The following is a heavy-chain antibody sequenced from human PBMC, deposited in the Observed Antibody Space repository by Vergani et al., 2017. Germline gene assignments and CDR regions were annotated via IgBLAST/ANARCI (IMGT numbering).Heavy chain of an antibody. CDR1: GGSFSGYY. CDR2: INHSGST. V-gene: IGHV4-34*01. CDR3: ARPNRRYCSGGSCYASRYFQH. J-gene: IGHJ1*01. D-gene: IGHD2-15*01. Sequence: QVQLQESGPGLVKPSETLSLTCAVYGGSFSGYYWSWIRQPPGKGLEWIGEINHSGSTNYNPSLKSRVTISVDTSKNQFSLKLSSVTAADTAVYYCARPNRRYCSGGSCYASRYFQHWGQGTLVTVSS.